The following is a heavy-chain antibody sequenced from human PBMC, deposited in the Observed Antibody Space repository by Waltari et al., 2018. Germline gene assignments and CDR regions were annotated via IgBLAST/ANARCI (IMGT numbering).Heavy chain of an antibody. CDR2: IIPIVGTA. D-gene: IGHD6-19*01. CDR3: ARDSLRGAVAGERAFDI. V-gene: IGHV1-69*01. Sequence: QVQLVQSGAEVKKPGSSVKVSCKASGGTFSSSAISWVRQAPGKGLEWMGGIIPIVGTANYAQKFQGRVTITADESTSTAYMELSSLRSEDTAVYYCARDSLRGAVAGERAFDIWGQGTMVTVSS. CDR1: GGTFSSSA. J-gene: IGHJ3*02.